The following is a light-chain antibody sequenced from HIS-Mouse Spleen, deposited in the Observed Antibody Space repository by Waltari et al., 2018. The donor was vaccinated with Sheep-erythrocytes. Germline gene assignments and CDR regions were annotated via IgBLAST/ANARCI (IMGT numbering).Light chain of an antibody. CDR1: TRYHVWCNY. CDR2: YVI. V-gene: IGLV2-11*02. J-gene: IGLJ1*01. Sequence: QSALTQPRSVPGSPGQSVTISCPGTTRYHVWCNYVSWNPQHPGKAPKLMIYYVIKRPSGVPDRFSGSKSGNTASLTISGLQAEDEADYYCCSYAGSYNHVFATGTKVTVL. CDR3: CSYAGSYNHV.